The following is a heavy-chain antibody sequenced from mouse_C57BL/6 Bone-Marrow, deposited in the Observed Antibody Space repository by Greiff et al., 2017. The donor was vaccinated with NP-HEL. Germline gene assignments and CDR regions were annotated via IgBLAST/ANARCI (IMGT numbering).Heavy chain of an antibody. CDR1: GFTFSSYA. V-gene: IGHV5-9-1*02. CDR3: TRDGYYAMDY. Sequence: EVKLVESGEGLVKRGGSLKLSCAVSGFTFSSYAMSWVRQTPEKRLEWVAYISSGGDYIYYADTVKGRFTISRDNARHTLYLQMSSLKSEDTAMYYCTRDGYYAMDYWGQGTSVTVSS. D-gene: IGHD2-3*01. J-gene: IGHJ4*01. CDR2: ISSGGDYI.